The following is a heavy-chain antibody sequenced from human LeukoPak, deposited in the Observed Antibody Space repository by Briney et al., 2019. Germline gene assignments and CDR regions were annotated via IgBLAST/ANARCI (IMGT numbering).Heavy chain of an antibody. Sequence: SETLSLTCTVSGGSISNYFWSWIRQPPGKGLEWIGYIYYSGITNYNPSLKSRVTISVDTSKNQFSLKLSSVTAADTAVYYCARVGSGETNYYYYGMDVWGQGTTVTVSS. CDR2: IYYSGIT. CDR1: GGSISNYF. J-gene: IGHJ6*02. D-gene: IGHD6-19*01. CDR3: ARVGSGETNYYYYGMDV. V-gene: IGHV4-59*01.